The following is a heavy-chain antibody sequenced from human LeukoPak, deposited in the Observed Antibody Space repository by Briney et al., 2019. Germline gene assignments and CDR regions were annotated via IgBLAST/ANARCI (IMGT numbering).Heavy chain of an antibody. V-gene: IGHV3-64D*06. J-gene: IGHJ4*02. CDR1: GFTFSNYT. Sequence: GGSLRLSCSASGFTFSNYTIHWVRQAPGKGLEYVSTISDNGGNTNYADSVKGRFTISRDNSKHTLYLQMSSLRPEDTAVYYCVKAAGSWYGYFDYWGQGTLVTVSS. CDR2: ISDNGGNT. D-gene: IGHD6-13*01. CDR3: VKAAGSWYGYFDY.